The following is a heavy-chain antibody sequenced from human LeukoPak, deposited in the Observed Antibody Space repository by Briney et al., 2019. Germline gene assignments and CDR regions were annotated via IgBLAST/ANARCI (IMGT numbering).Heavy chain of an antibody. J-gene: IGHJ5*02. Sequence: ASVNVSCKASGYTFTSYGINWVRHAPGQGLEWMGWMNPNSGNTGYAQKFQGRVTITRTTSISTAYLELISLRTEATAVYYCSRELPGWFDRWGEGTLVTVCS. CDR3: SRELPGWFDR. CDR2: MNPNSGNT. D-gene: IGHD1-7*01. CDR1: GYTFTSYG. V-gene: IGHV1-8*03.